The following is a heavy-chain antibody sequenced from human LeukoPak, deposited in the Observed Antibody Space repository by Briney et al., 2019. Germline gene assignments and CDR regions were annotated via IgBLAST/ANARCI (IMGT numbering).Heavy chain of an antibody. Sequence: ASVKVSCKVSGYTLTELSMHWVRQAPGKGREWMGGFDPEDGETIYAQKFQGRVTMTEDTSTDTAYMELSSLRSEDTAVYYCATGRMGVHYDFWSGYSNNWFDPWGQGTLVTVSS. J-gene: IGHJ5*02. V-gene: IGHV1-24*01. CDR2: FDPEDGET. D-gene: IGHD3-3*01. CDR1: GYTLTELS. CDR3: ATGRMGVHYDFWSGYSNNWFDP.